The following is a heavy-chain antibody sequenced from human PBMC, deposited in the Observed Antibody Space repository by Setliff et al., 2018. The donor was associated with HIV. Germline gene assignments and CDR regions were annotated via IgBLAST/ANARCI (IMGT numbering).Heavy chain of an antibody. CDR3: ARVGPFEFDSSGYAEF. D-gene: IGHD3-22*01. J-gene: IGHJ4*02. V-gene: IGHV1-18*04. CDR2: ISAYNGNT. CDR1: GYNFINYG. Sequence: ASVKVSCKASGYNFINYGISWVRQAPGQGLEWMGWISAYNGNTNYAPRLLGRVTMTTDTSTSTAYMELRSLRSDDTAVYFCARVGPFEFDSSGYAEFWGQGTPVTVS.